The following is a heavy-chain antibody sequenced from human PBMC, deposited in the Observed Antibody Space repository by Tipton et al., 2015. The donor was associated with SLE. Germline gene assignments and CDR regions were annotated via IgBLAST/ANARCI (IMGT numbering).Heavy chain of an antibody. CDR1: GFTFSSYS. J-gene: IGHJ6*03. D-gene: IGHD6-13*01. Sequence: SLRLSCAASGFTFSSYSMNWIRQAPGKGLEWVSYISSSSSYTNYADSVKGRFTISRDNAKNSLYLQMNSLRAEDTAVYYCASRASSSWYLDYYYMDVWGKGTTVTVSS. CDR2: ISSSSSYT. CDR3: ASRASSSWYLDYYYMDV. V-gene: IGHV3-21*05.